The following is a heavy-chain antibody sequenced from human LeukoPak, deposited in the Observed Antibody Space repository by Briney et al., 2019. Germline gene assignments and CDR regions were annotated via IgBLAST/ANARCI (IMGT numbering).Heavy chain of an antibody. CDR2: IYYSGST. Sequence: SETLSLTCTVSGGSISSYYWSWIRQPPGKGLEWIGYIYYSGSTNYNPSLKSRVTISVDTSKNQFSLKLSSVTAADTAVYYCARGQRAGSSSWPYYFDYWGQGTLVTVSS. D-gene: IGHD6-13*01. V-gene: IGHV4-59*01. CDR1: GGSISSYY. CDR3: ARGQRAGSSSWPYYFDY. J-gene: IGHJ4*02.